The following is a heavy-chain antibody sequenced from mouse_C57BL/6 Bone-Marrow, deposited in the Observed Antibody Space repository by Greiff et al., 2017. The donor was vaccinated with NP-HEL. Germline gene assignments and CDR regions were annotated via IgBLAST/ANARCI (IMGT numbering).Heavy chain of an antibody. J-gene: IGHJ4*01. CDR3: ARVTTVVALYYYAMDY. CDR2: IWSGGST. Sequence: VQLQQSGPGLVQPSQSLSITCTVSGFSLTSYGVHWVRQSPGKGLEWLGVIWSGGSTDYNAAFISRLSISKDNSKSQVFFKMNSLQADDTAIYYCARVTTVVALYYYAMDYWGQGTSVTVSS. D-gene: IGHD1-1*01. V-gene: IGHV2-2*01. CDR1: GFSLTSYG.